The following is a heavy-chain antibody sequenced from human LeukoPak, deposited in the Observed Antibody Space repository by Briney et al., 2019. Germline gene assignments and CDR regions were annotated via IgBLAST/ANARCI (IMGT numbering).Heavy chain of an antibody. Sequence: ASVKVSCRASGYSFTTYGMNWVPQAPGQGLEWMGWINPNSGDTNYAEKFQGRVTMTRDTSISTAYMELSRLTSDDTAVFYCAALTPCTTAACLSNSWGQGTLVTVSS. D-gene: IGHD2/OR15-2a*01. J-gene: IGHJ4*02. CDR3: AALTPCTTAACLSNS. CDR1: GYSFTTYG. V-gene: IGHV1-2*02. CDR2: INPNSGDT.